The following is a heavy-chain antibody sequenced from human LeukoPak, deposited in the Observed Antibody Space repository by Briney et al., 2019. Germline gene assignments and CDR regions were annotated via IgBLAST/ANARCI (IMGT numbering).Heavy chain of an antibody. V-gene: IGHV4-39*07. CDR1: GGSISSSSYY. CDR2: IYYSGST. Sequence: PSETLSLTCTVSGGSISSSSYYWGWIRQPPGKGLEWIGSIYYSGSTYYNPSLKSRVTISVDTSKNQFSLKLSSVTAADTAVYYCARVISYDSSGYFYYFDYWGQGTLVTVSS. J-gene: IGHJ4*02. CDR3: ARVISYDSSGYFYYFDY. D-gene: IGHD3-22*01.